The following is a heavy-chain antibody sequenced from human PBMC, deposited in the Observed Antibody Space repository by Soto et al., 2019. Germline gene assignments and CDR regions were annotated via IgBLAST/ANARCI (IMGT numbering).Heavy chain of an antibody. V-gene: IGHV3-11*01. CDR3: ARAGGSGWSLDY. D-gene: IGHD6-19*01. CDR1: GFIFSDYY. CDR2: ISTSSTTI. J-gene: IGHJ4*02. Sequence: PGGSLRLSCAASGFIFSDYYMTWIRQAPGKGLEWISYISTSSTTISYADSVKGQFTISRDDAKNSLYLQMNSLRADDTAVYYCARAGGSGWSLDYWGQGTLVTVSS.